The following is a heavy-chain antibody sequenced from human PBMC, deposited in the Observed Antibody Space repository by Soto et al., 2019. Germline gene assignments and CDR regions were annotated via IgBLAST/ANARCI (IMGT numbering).Heavy chain of an antibody. V-gene: IGHV4-39*01. J-gene: IGHJ5*02. CDR3: AGRNSLASVSLNFRELSNYRWIDP. CDR1: GDSITNSNYY. CDR2: IYYIGST. D-gene: IGHD3-16*02. Sequence: SETLSLTCTVSGDSITNSNYYWGWFRQPPGRGLEWIASIYYIGSTYYNPSLKSRVTISVDTSNNQFSLNLNSVTASDTAVYYCAGRNSLASVSLNFRELSNYRWIDPWGPGTLVTVSS.